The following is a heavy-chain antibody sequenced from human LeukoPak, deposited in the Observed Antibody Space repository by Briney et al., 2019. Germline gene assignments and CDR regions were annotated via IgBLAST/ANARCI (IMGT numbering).Heavy chain of an antibody. Sequence: SETLSLTCSVSGDSVSRSDSYWDWIRQPPGKGLEWIGTIYYSGRTYYSPSLKSRVTMSVDPSNNQFSLNLRSVTAADTALYYCARRRYYDGNGYLEWGQGTLLSVSS. J-gene: IGHJ1*01. CDR1: GDSVSRSDSY. V-gene: IGHV4-39*01. CDR2: IYYSGRT. D-gene: IGHD3-22*01. CDR3: ARRRYYDGNGYLE.